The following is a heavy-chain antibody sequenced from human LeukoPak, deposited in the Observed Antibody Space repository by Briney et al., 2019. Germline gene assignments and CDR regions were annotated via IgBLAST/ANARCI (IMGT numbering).Heavy chain of an antibody. CDR2: ISSSSSTI. Sequence: GGSLRLSCAASGLTISSYCMKWVRQAPGKGLQWVAYISSSSSTIYYADSVKGRFTISRDNAKNSLYLQMNSLRAEDTAVYYCARALWFGETFPAYWGQGTRVTVSS. V-gene: IGHV3-48*01. CDR1: GLTISSYC. CDR3: ARALWFGETFPAY. J-gene: IGHJ4*02. D-gene: IGHD3-10*01.